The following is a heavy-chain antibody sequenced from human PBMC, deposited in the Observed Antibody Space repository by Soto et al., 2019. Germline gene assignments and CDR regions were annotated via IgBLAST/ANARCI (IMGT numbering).Heavy chain of an antibody. CDR1: GYSFTSYW. CDR2: IYPGDSDT. D-gene: IGHD2-21*02. V-gene: IGHV5-51*01. J-gene: IGHJ5*02. CDR3: ARHEAYCGGDCYAWSRNVFDP. Sequence: GESLKISCKGSGYSFTSYWIGWVRQMPGKGLEWMGIIYPGDSDTRYSPSFQGQVTISADKSISTAYLQWSSLKASDTAMYYCARHEAYCGGDCYAWSRNVFDPCGQGTLVTVSS.